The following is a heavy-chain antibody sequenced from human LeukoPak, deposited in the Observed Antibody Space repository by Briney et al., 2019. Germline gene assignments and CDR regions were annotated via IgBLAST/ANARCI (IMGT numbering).Heavy chain of an antibody. D-gene: IGHD3-10*01. V-gene: IGHV3-7*02. Sequence: GGSLRLSCAASGFTFSGYWMSWVRQAPGKGLEWAANIKQDGSMKFYVDSVKGRFTISRDNAKDSLYLQMNSLRAEDTAVYYCVGLGENYWGQGTLVTVSS. CDR2: IKQDGSMK. J-gene: IGHJ4*02. CDR3: VGLGENY. CDR1: GFTFSGYW.